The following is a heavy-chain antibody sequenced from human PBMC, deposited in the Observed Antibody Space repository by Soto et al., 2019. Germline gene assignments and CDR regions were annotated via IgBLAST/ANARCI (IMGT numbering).Heavy chain of an antibody. Sequence: QLQLQESGPGLVKPSETLSLTCTVSGGSISSSSYYWGWIRQPPGKGLEWIGSIYYSGSTYYNPSLKSRVTISVDTSKNQFSLKLSSVTAADTAVYYCAAIPAANSYYYYGMDVWGQGTTVTVSS. CDR3: AAIPAANSYYYYGMDV. CDR2: IYYSGST. CDR1: GGSISSSSYY. D-gene: IGHD2-2*01. J-gene: IGHJ6*02. V-gene: IGHV4-39*01.